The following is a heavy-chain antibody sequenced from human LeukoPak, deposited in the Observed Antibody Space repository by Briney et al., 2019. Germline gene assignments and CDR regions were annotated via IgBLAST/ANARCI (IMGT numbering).Heavy chain of an antibody. CDR2: IYTSGST. Sequence: PSETLSLTCAVYGGSFSGYYWSWIRQPAGKGLEWIGRIYTSGSTNYNPSLKSRVTMSVDTSKNQFSLKLSSVTAADTAVYYCARVLYAWSLRGRENWFDPWGQGTLVTVSS. CDR1: GGSFSGYY. CDR3: ARVLYAWSLRGRENWFDP. V-gene: IGHV4-59*10. D-gene: IGHD2/OR15-2a*01. J-gene: IGHJ5*02.